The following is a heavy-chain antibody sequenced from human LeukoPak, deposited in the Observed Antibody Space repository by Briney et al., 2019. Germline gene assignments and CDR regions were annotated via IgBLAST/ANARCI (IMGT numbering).Heavy chain of an antibody. Sequence: GGSLRLSCVASEFRFGRDWISWVRQAPGKGLEWVAWIKQDGSEEYYVGSVRGRFTFSVDNGKNSLYLQMNRLRAEDTALYSCARDQNRISVTYFDYWGQGTLVTVSS. CDR2: IKQDGSEE. CDR3: ARDQNRISVTYFDY. J-gene: IGHJ4*02. D-gene: IGHD3-22*01. CDR1: EFRFGRDW. V-gene: IGHV3-7*01.